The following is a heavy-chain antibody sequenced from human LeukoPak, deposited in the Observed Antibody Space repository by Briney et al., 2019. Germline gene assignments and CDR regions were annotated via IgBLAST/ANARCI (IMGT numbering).Heavy chain of an antibody. J-gene: IGHJ4*02. Sequence: PSETLSLTCAVSGGSISSSNWWSWVRQPPGKGLEWIGEIYHSGSTNYNPSLKSRVTISVDKSKNQFSLKLSSVTAADTAVYYCARQGGSPRHYFDCWGQGTLVTVSS. D-gene: IGHD1-26*01. V-gene: IGHV4-4*02. CDR3: ARQGGSPRHYFDC. CDR1: GGSISSSNW. CDR2: IYHSGST.